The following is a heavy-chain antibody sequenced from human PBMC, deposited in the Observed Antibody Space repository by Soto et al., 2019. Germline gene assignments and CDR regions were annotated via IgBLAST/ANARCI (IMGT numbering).Heavy chain of an antibody. Sequence: PSETLSLTCTVSGGSISSSSYYWGWIRQPPGKGLEWIGNIYYSGSTYYNPSLKSRVTISVDTSKNQFSLKLSSVTAADTAVYYCARTLFGSSGQFDYWGQGTLVTVSS. CDR2: IYYSGST. CDR3: ARTLFGSSGQFDY. V-gene: IGHV4-39*01. J-gene: IGHJ4*02. CDR1: GGSISSSSYY. D-gene: IGHD6-19*01.